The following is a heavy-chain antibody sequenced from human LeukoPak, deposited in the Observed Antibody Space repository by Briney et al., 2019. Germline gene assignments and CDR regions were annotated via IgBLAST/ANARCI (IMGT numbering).Heavy chain of an antibody. CDR2: INGHGSST. CDR1: GFTFNTYW. Sequence: GSLRLSCAASGFTFNTYWMHWVRQVPGKGLVWVSRINGHGSSTAYADSVKGRFTISRDNAKNTVYLQMNSLRVEDTAVYFCAREKGSSNYDSWGQGTLVTDS. J-gene: IGHJ5*01. D-gene: IGHD4-11*01. V-gene: IGHV3-74*03. CDR3: AREKGSSNYDS.